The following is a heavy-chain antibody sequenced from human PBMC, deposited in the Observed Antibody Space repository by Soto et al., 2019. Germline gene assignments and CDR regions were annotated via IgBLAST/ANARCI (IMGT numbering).Heavy chain of an antibody. CDR1: GGSISSGGYY. CDR2: IYYSGST. D-gene: IGHD3-10*01. CDR3: ARGPSVSYSWGVIDTDY. Sequence: QVQLQESGPGLVKPSQTLSLTCTVSGGSISSGGYYWIWIRQHPRKGLEWIGYIYYSGSTYYNPSLNSRVTISVDTSKNQFSLKLSSVTAADTAVYYCARGPSVSYSWGVIDTDYWGQGTLVTVSS. J-gene: IGHJ4*02. V-gene: IGHV4-31*03.